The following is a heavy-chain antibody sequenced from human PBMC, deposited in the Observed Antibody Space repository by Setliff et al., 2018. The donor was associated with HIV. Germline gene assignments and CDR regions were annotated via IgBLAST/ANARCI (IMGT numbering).Heavy chain of an antibody. J-gene: IGHJ4*02. V-gene: IGHV4-61*09. CDR2: IHTTGST. CDR3: ARWHPPYGFWEEDY. Sequence: PSETLSLTCTVSGSSISSGSYYWSWIRQPAGKGLEWIGQIHTTGSTNYNPSLKSRVTISVDTSKNQFSLKLKSVTAADTAVYYCARWHPPYGFWEEDYWGQGTLVTVSS. CDR1: GSSISSGSYY. D-gene: IGHD3-10*01.